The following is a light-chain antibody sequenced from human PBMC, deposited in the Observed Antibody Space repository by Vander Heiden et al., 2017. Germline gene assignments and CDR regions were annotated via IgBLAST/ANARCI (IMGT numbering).Light chain of an antibody. V-gene: IGLV3-1*01. CDR1: KLGDKY. CDR3: QAWHSSTVV. J-gene: IGLJ2*01. Sequence: SYELTQPPSVSVSPGQTASITCSGDKLGDKYACWYQQTPGQSPVLVIYQDSKRPSGIPERFSGSNSGNTATLTISGTQAMDEADYYCQAWHSSTVVFGGGTQLTVL. CDR2: QDS.